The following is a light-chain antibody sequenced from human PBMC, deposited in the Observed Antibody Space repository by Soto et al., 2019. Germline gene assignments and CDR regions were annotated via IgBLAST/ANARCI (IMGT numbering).Light chain of an antibody. Sequence: EIVLTQYPGTLSLSRGERATLCCRASQSVSSSYLAWYQQKPGQAPRLLIYGASSRATGIPDRFSGSGSGTDFTLTISRLEPEDFAVYYCQQYGSSPVTFGGGTKVDIK. CDR2: GAS. CDR3: QQYGSSPVT. CDR1: QSVSSSY. V-gene: IGKV3-20*01. J-gene: IGKJ4*01.